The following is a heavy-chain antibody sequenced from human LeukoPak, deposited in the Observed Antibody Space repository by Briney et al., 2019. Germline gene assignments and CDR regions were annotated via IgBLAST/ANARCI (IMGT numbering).Heavy chain of an antibody. CDR1: GGTFISYA. Sequence: ASVKVSCKASGGTFISYAISWVRQAPGQGLEWMGGIIPIFGTANYAQKFQGRVTITADESTSTAYMELSSLRSEDTAVYYCVRAVPPYCSSTSCHTANYYYYGMDVWGQGTTVTVSS. CDR3: VRAVPPYCSSTSCHTANYYYYGMDV. D-gene: IGHD2-2*01. CDR2: IIPIFGTA. V-gene: IGHV1-69*13. J-gene: IGHJ6*02.